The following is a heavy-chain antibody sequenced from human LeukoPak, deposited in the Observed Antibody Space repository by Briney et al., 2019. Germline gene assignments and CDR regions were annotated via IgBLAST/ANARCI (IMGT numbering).Heavy chain of an antibody. J-gene: IGHJ4*02. V-gene: IGHV1-69*01. CDR2: IIPIFGTA. D-gene: IGHD3-10*01. CDR1: GGTFNSYA. CDR3: AIYPHYYGSGIPSDY. Sequence: SVKVSCKASGGTFNSYAISWVRQAPGQGLEWMGGIIPIFGTANYAQKFQGRVTITADESTSTAYMELSSLRSEDTAVYYCAIYPHYYGSGIPSDYWGQGTLVTVSS.